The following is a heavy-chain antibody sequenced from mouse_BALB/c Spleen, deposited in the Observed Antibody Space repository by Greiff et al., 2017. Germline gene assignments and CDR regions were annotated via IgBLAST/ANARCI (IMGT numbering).Heavy chain of an antibody. D-gene: IGHD3-3*01. Sequence: QVQLKQPGAELVKPGASVKLSCKASGYTFTSYWMHWVKQRPGQGLEWIGEINPSNGRTNYNEKFKSKATLTVDKSSSTAYMQLSSLTSEDSAVYYCARGDLGYAMDYWGQGTSVTVSS. CDR2: INPSNGRT. CDR3: ARGDLGYAMDY. V-gene: IGHV1S81*02. CDR1: GYTFTSYW. J-gene: IGHJ4*01.